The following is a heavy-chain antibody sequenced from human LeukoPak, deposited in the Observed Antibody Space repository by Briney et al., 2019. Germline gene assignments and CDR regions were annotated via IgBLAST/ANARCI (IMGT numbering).Heavy chain of an antibody. Sequence: GGSLRLSCAASGFTFSTYTMSWVRQAPGKGLEWVSYSSSSSSIIYYADSVKGRFTISRDNAKNSLYLQMNSLRAEDTAVYYWARSIHPGHGSSWDAFDIWGQGTMVTVSS. CDR1: GFTFSTYT. D-gene: IGHD1-14*01. CDR3: ARSIHPGHGSSWDAFDI. V-gene: IGHV3-48*04. CDR2: SSSSSSII. J-gene: IGHJ3*02.